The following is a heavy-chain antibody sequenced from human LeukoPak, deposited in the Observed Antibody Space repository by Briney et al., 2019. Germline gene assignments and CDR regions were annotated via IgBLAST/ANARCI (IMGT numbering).Heavy chain of an antibody. CDR2: INHSGST. Sequence: SETLSLTCAVYGGSSSGNYWSWIRQPPGKGLEWIGEINHSGSTNYNPSLKSRVTISVDTSKNQFSLKLSSVTAADTAVYYCASSEYYYDSSGYYNQYFDYWGQGTLVTVSS. J-gene: IGHJ4*02. CDR1: GGSSSGNY. V-gene: IGHV4-34*01. D-gene: IGHD3-22*01. CDR3: ASSEYYYDSSGYYNQYFDY.